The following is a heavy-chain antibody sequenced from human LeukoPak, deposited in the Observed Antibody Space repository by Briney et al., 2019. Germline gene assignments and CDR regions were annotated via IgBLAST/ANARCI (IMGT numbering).Heavy chain of an antibody. CDR2: ISSSSSYI. D-gene: IGHD6-19*01. CDR3: ARDAYTPPSIAVAGIPY. V-gene: IGHV3-21*01. CDR1: GFTFSSYS. Sequence: GGSLRLSCAASGFTFSSYSMNWVRQAPGKGLEWVSSISSSSSYIYYADSVKGRFTISRDNAKNSLYLQMNSLRAEDTAVYYCARDAYTPPSIAVAGIPYWGQGTLVTVSS. J-gene: IGHJ4*02.